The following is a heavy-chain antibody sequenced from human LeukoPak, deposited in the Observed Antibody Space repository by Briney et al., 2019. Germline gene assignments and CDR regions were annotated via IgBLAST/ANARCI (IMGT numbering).Heavy chain of an antibody. Sequence: SETLSLTCTVSGGSISSYYWSWLRQPPGKGLEWIGYIYYSGSTNYNPSLKSRVTISVDTSKNQFSLKLSSVTAADTAVYYCAGQYSSSWRGNWFDPWGQGTLVTVSS. J-gene: IGHJ5*02. CDR3: AGQYSSSWRGNWFDP. V-gene: IGHV4-59*01. D-gene: IGHD6-13*01. CDR1: GGSISSYY. CDR2: IYYSGST.